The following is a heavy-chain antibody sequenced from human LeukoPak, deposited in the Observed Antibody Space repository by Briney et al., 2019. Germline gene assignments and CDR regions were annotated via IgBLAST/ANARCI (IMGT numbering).Heavy chain of an antibody. Sequence: SETLSLTCTVSGGSIGSYQWSWIRQPPGKGLAWIGYIYNSGSTDHNPSLKSRVTISLDTSKNQFSLKLTSVTAADTAVYYCARHRSDGSYPLDSWGQGALVTVSS. CDR3: ARHRSDGSYPLDS. J-gene: IGHJ4*02. V-gene: IGHV4-59*01. CDR2: IYNSGST. D-gene: IGHD5-24*01. CDR1: GGSIGSYQ.